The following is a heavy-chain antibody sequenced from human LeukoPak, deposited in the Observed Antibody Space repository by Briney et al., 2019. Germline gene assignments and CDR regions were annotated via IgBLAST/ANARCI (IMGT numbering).Heavy chain of an antibody. CDR3: ARGVSSAWLENY. J-gene: IGHJ4*02. Sequence: ASVKVACKTSGYTFTDYYMYWVRQAPGQGLEWMGWINPNSGGTNFAQKFQGRVTMTRDTSISTAYMELSRLRSDDTAVYYCARGVSSAWLENYWGQGTLVTVSS. CDR2: INPNSGGT. V-gene: IGHV1-2*02. CDR1: GYTFTDYY. D-gene: IGHD6-19*01.